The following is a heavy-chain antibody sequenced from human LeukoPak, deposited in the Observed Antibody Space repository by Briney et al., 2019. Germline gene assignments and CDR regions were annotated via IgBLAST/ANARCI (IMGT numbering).Heavy chain of an antibody. CDR1: GYSFTNYC. CDR2: IYPGDSDT. CDR3: ARSRAEKVPVWGSYRHHDAFDI. D-gene: IGHD3-16*02. Sequence: GSSMNTSNEASGYSFTNYCIGWVRQTPGKPLEWMGIIYPGDSDTTYKSSFQGQVTIPADNSIRTAYLQWSSLKASDTAMYYCARSRAEKVPVWGSYRHHDAFDIWGQGTRVTVSS. V-gene: IGHV5-51*01. J-gene: IGHJ3*02.